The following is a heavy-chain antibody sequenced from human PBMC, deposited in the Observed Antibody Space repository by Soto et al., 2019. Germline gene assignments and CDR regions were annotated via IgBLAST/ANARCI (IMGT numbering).Heavy chain of an antibody. Sequence: EVQLVESGGGLVKPGGSLRLSCAASGFTFSSYSLNWVRQAPGKGLEWVSSISSSSSYIYYADSVKGRFTISRDNAKNSLYLQMNSLRAEDTAVYYCARRQEYSSGPIQHWGQGTLVTVSS. V-gene: IGHV3-21*01. CDR2: ISSSSSYI. CDR3: ARRQEYSSGPIQH. CDR1: GFTFSSYS. J-gene: IGHJ1*01. D-gene: IGHD6-19*01.